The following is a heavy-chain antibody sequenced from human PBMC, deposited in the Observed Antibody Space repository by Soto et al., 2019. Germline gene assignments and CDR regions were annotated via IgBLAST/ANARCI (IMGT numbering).Heavy chain of an antibody. Sequence: SETLSLTCTVSGGSISSSSYYWGWIRKPPGKGLEWIGSIYYSGSTYYNPSLKSRVTISVDTSKNQFSLKLSSVTAADTAVYYCARPIQLAKDGMDVWGQGTTVTVSS. CDR1: GGSISSSSYY. D-gene: IGHD5-18*01. CDR3: ARPIQLAKDGMDV. CDR2: IYYSGST. V-gene: IGHV4-39*01. J-gene: IGHJ6*02.